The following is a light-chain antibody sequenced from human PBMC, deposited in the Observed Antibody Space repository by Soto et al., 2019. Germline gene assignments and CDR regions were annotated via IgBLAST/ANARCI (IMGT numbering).Light chain of an antibody. CDR1: ISDFVIYNY. V-gene: IGLV2-14*01. Sequence: QSALTQPASVSGSPGQSITISCTGTISDFVIYNYVSWYQQHPGKAPKLMLYGVSNRPSGVSNRFSGSKSGNTASLTISGLQAEDEADYYCSSHTTSSALQVFGTGTSSPS. CDR3: SSHTTSSALQV. CDR2: GVS. J-gene: IGLJ1*01.